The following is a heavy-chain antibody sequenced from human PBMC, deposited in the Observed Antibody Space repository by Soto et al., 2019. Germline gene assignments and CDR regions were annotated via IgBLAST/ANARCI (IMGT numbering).Heavy chain of an antibody. V-gene: IGHV4-59*08. CDR3: ATLPHYGDPNAGF. J-gene: IGHJ4*01. Sequence: PSETLSLTCTVSGASISSYYWSWIRQPPGKGLEWVGYISYRGDKAYYPSLKGRVTISVDTSKNQLSLKLTSMTAADTAVYYCATLPHYGDPNAGFWGHGSLVTVS. D-gene: IGHD4-17*01. CDR1: GASISSYY. CDR2: ISYRGDK.